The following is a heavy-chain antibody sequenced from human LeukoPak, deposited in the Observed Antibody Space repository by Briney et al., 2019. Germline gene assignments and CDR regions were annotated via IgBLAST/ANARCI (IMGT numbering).Heavy chain of an antibody. CDR3: ARCNPGGAGHWYFDL. Sequence: PSETLSLTCTVSGGSISSYYWSWIRQPPGKGLEWIGYIYYSGSTNYNPSLKSRVTISVDTSKNQFSLKLSSVTAADTAVYYCARCNPGGAGHWYFDLWGRGTLVTVSP. D-gene: IGHD2-21*01. CDR1: GGSISSYY. V-gene: IGHV4-59*08. CDR2: IYYSGST. J-gene: IGHJ2*01.